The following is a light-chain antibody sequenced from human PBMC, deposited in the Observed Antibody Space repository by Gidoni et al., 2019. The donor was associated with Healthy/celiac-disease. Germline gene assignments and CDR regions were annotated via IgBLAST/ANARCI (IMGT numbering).Light chain of an antibody. J-gene: IGKJ1*01. CDR2: AAS. Sequence: DIQMTPSPSSLSASVGDRVTITCRASQSISSYLNWYQQKPGKAPKLLIYAASSLQSGVPSRFSGSGSGTDFTLNISSLQPEDFATYYCKQSYSTHTGWTFGQGTKVEIK. CDR3: KQSYSTHTGWT. CDR1: QSISSY. V-gene: IGKV1-39*01.